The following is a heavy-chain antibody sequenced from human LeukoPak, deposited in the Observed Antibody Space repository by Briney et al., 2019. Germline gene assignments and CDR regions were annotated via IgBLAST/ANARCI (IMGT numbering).Heavy chain of an antibody. Sequence: ASVKVSCKASGYTFTGYYMHLVRQAPGQGLEWMGRINPNSGGTNYAQKFQGRVTMTRDTSISTAYMELSRLRSDDTAVYYCATDLSSGSYYQDYYFDYWGQGTLVTVSS. CDR1: GYTFTGYY. V-gene: IGHV1-2*06. J-gene: IGHJ4*02. CDR2: INPNSGGT. CDR3: ATDLSSGSYYQDYYFDY. D-gene: IGHD3-10*01.